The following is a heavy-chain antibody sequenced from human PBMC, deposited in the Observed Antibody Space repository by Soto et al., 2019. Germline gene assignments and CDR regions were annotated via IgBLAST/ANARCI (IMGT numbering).Heavy chain of an antibody. CDR1: GGSFSGYY. J-gene: IGHJ4*02. D-gene: IGHD3-16*02. V-gene: IGHV4-34*01. Sequence: XGTLSLTCAVYGGSFSGYYWSWIRQPPGKGLEWIGEINHSGSTNYNPSLKSRVTISVDTSKNQFSLKLSSVTAADTAVYYCARGHKMSRNSYYDYVWGSYRRYHFDYWGQGTLVTVSS. CDR2: INHSGST. CDR3: ARGHKMSRNSYYDYVWGSYRRYHFDY.